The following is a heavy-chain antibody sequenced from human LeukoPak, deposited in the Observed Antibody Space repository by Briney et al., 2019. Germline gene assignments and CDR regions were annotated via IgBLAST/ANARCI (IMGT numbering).Heavy chain of an antibody. Sequence: GGSLRLSCAASGFTFSSYAMSWVRQAPGKGLEWVSAISGSGGSTYYADSVKGRFTISRDNSKNTLYLQMSSLRAEDTAVYYCAKGEDFWSGYYDYWGQGTLVTVSS. CDR3: AKGEDFWSGYYDY. CDR1: GFTFSSYA. D-gene: IGHD3-3*01. V-gene: IGHV3-23*01. CDR2: ISGSGGST. J-gene: IGHJ4*02.